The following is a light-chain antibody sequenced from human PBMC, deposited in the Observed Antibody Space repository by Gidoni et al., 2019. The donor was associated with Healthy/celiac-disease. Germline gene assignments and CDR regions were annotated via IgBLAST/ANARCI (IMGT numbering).Light chain of an antibody. CDR2: DAS. V-gene: IGKV1-33*01. Sequence: DIQMNQSPSSLSASVGDRVTITCQASQDISNYLNWYQQKPGKAPKLLIYDASNLETGVPSRFSGSGSGTDFTFTISSLQPEDIATYYCQQYDNLWXFXKGTKVEIK. J-gene: IGKJ1*01. CDR1: QDISNY. CDR3: QQYDNLWX.